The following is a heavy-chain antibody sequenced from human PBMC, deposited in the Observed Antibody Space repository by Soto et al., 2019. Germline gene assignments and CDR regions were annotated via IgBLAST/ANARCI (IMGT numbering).Heavy chain of an antibody. CDR2: IYSGGGT. CDR1: GFTVSSSD. Sequence: EVQLVESGGGLVQPGGSLRLSCAASGFTVSSSDMSWVRQAPGKGLEWVLVIYSGGGTYYADSVKGRFTISRDNSKNTLYLQMNSLRDEDTAVYYCVRSFFCSGGSCYSISSHWGQGTLVTVSS. CDR3: VRSFFCSGGSCYSISSH. V-gene: IGHV3-66*01. D-gene: IGHD2-15*01. J-gene: IGHJ4*02.